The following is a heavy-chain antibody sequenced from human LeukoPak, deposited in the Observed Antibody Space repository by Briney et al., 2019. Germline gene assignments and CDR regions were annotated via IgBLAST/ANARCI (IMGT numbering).Heavy chain of an antibody. CDR1: GFTFSSYW. CDR2: IKQDGSEK. Sequence: GGSLRLSCAASGFTFSSYWMSWVRQAPGKGLEWVANIKQDGSEKYYVDSVKGRFTISRDNSKNTLYLQMNSLRAEDTAVYYCASHVTVTTGLIDYWGQGTLVTVSS. V-gene: IGHV3-7*03. CDR3: ASHVTVTTGLIDY. J-gene: IGHJ4*02. D-gene: IGHD4-17*01.